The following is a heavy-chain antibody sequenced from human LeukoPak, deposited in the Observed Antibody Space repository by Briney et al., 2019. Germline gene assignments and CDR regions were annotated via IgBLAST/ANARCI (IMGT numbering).Heavy chain of an antibody. CDR3: ARGQTYYYDSSGYRFDY. CDR2: VIPIFGTA. V-gene: IGHV1-69*13. J-gene: IGHJ4*02. D-gene: IGHD3-22*01. CDR1: GGTFSSYA. Sequence: ASVKVSCKDSGGTFSSYAISWVRQAPGQGLEWMGGVIPIFGTANYAQKFRGGVSLTADESTSTAYMELSSLRSEDTAVYYCARGQTYYYDSSGYRFDYWGQGTLVTVSS.